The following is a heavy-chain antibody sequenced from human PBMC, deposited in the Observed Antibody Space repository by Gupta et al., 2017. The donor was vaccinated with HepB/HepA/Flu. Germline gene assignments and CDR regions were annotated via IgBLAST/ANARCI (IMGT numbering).Heavy chain of an antibody. CDR2: ISYDGRKK. Sequence: QVQLVESGGGVVQPGRSLRLSCAASGFAFSSYGMHWVRQASGKGMEWVAVISYDGRKKDYADSVKGRFTISRENSKNTLYMKMNSLRAEGTAVYYCATSNYNRDWCQGPLVTICS. V-gene: IGHV3-30*03. CDR3: ATSNYNRD. J-gene: IGHJ4*02. D-gene: IGHD1-1*01. CDR1: GFAFSSYG.